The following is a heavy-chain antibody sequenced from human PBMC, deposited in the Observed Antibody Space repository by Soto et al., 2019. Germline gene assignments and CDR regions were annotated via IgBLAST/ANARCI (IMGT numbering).Heavy chain of an antibody. V-gene: IGHV1-3*01. CDR2: INAGNGNT. CDR3: ASGIKGTHYDILTGLQSHYYYYYGMAV. J-gene: IGHJ6*04. CDR1: GYAFTSYA. D-gene: IGHD3-9*01. Sequence: ASVKVSCKASGYAFTSYAMHWVRQAPGQRLEWMGWINAGNGNTKYSQKFQGRVTMTRNTSISTAYMELSSLRSEDTAVYYCASGIKGTHYDILTGLQSHYYYYYGMAVWGKGTTVTVSS.